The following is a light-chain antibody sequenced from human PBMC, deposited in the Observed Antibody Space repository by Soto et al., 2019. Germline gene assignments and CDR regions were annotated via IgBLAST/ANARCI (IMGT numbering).Light chain of an antibody. CDR2: CAS. V-gene: IGKV3-20*01. J-gene: IGKJ2*01. Sequence: EIVLTQSPGTLSLSPGERATLSCRASQSVSSSYLAWYQHKPGQVPRLLIYCASSRATGIPDRFSGSGSGTDFTLTISRLEPEDFAVYYCQQYGSSPHTFGQGTKLEIK. CDR3: QQYGSSPHT. CDR1: QSVSSSY.